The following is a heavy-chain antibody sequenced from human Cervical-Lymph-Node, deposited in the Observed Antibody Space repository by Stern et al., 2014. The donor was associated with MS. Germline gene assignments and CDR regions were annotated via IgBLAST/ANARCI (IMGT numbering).Heavy chain of an antibody. V-gene: IGHV3-30*03. CDR2: MSFVGCNK. J-gene: IGHJ6*02. CDR1: GFSLSNSG. Sequence: VQLVESGGGVVQPGRSLTLSCAASGFSLSNSGMHWVRQAPGKGLEWVAVMSFVGCNKKYGDSVKGRFSISRDMANNTLFLQMNSLSPEDTAVYYCMGVGDAMHVWGQGTTVIVSS. CDR3: MGVGDAMHV.